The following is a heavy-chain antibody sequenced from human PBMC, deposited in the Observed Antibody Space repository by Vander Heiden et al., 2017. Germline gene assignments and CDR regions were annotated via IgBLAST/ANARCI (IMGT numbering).Heavy chain of an antibody. CDR1: GFTFSTYA. V-gene: IGHV3-23*01. D-gene: IGHD1-26*01. Sequence: EVQLLDSGGGLVQPGGSMRLSCAASGFTFSTYAMSWVRQAPGKGLEWVSAISGSGGRTYYADSVKGRFTISRDNSKNTLYLQMNSLRADDTAVYYCAGQNSGSYNYWGQGTLVTVSS. J-gene: IGHJ4*02. CDR2: ISGSGGRT. CDR3: AGQNSGSYNY.